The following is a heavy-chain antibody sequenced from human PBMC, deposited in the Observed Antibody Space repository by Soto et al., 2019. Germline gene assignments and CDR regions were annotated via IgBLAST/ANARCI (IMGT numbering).Heavy chain of an antibody. CDR1: GFTFDDYT. V-gene: IGHV3-43*01. D-gene: IGHD3-10*01. Sequence: DVQLVESGGVVVPPGGSLRLSCAASGFTFDDYTMHWVRQAPGKGLEWVSLISWDGGSTYYADSVKGRFTISRDNSKNSLYLQMNSLRTEDTALYYCAKDIVGYGSGSSPDYWGQGTLVTVSS. J-gene: IGHJ4*02. CDR2: ISWDGGST. CDR3: AKDIVGYGSGSSPDY.